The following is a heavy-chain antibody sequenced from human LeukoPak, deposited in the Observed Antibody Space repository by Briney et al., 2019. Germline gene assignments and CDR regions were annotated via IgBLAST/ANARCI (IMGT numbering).Heavy chain of an antibody. D-gene: IGHD2/OR15-2a*01. CDR3: ARQVYCDSSRCLNPFDY. CDR1: GYSFTSNW. V-gene: IGHV5-51*01. CDR2: IYLGDSDT. Sequence: GESLKISCKGSGYSFTSNWIGWVRQMPGKGLEWMGIIYLGDSDTRYSPSFQGQVTISADKSISTAYLQWSSLKASDTAMYYCARQVYCDSSRCLNPFDYWGQGTLVTVSS. J-gene: IGHJ4*02.